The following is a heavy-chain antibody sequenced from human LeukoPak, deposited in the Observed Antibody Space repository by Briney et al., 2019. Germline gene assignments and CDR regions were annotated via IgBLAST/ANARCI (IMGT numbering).Heavy chain of an antibody. V-gene: IGHV3-9*01. CDR3: ARDPVDTALWNYFDY. CDR2: ISWNSGSI. CDR1: GFTFDDYA. J-gene: IGHJ4*02. Sequence: GRSLRLSCAASGFTFDDYAMHWVRQAPGKGLEWVSGISWNSGSIGYADSVKGRFTISRDNAKNSLYLQMNSLRAEDTAVYYCARDPVDTALWNYFDYWGQGTLVTVSS. D-gene: IGHD5-18*01.